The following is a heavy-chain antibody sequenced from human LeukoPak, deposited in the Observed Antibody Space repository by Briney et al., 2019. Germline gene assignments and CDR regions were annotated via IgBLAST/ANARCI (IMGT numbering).Heavy chain of an antibody. CDR2: IWYDGSNK. D-gene: IGHD2-21*01. CDR3: ARAHSGGWFDP. Sequence: QAGGSLRLSCAASGFTFSSYGMHWVRHAPGKGLEWVAVIWYDGSNKYYADSVKGRFTISRDNSKNTLYLQMNSLRAEDTAVYYCARAHSGGWFDPWGQGTLVTVSS. V-gene: IGHV3-33*01. CDR1: GFTFSSYG. J-gene: IGHJ5*02.